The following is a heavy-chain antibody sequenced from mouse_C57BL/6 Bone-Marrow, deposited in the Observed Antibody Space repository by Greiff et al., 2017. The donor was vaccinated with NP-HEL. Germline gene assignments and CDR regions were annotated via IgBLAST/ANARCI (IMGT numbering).Heavy chain of an antibody. D-gene: IGHD2-5*01. V-gene: IGHV1-15*01. Sequence: LQESGAELVRPGASVTLSCKASGYTFTDYEMHWVKQTPVHGLEWIGAIDPETGGTAYNQKFKGKAILTADKSSSTAYMELRSLTSEDSAVYYCTREKDFYYSNSFDYWGQGTTLTVAS. CDR3: TREKDFYYSNSFDY. J-gene: IGHJ2*01. CDR2: IDPETGGT. CDR1: GYTFTDYE.